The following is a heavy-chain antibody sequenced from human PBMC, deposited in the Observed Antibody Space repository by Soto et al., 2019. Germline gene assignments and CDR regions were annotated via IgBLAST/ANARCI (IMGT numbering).Heavy chain of an antibody. J-gene: IGHJ4*02. V-gene: IGHV4-59*01. D-gene: IGHD6-19*01. CDR3: ARVRSGYSSGWSLDY. CDR2: IFYSGNT. Sequence: NPSETLSLTCTVSGGSMRNYYWSWIRQPPGKGLEWIAYIFYSGNTDYNPSLKSRVTISVDTSNNQFSLKLGSGTDADTAVYYCARVRSGYSSGWSLDYWGQGTLVTVSS. CDR1: GGSMRNYY.